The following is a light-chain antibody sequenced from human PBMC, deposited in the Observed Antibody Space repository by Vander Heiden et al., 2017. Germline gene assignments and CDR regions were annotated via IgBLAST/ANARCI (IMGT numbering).Light chain of an antibody. V-gene: IGKV3D-15*01. CDR3: QQENNCPLT. Sequence: ERVMTQSPATLSVYPGDRATLSCRASQSISSNLAWYQQKPGQAPRLLIYGASTRATGIPARFSGSGSETDFTLTISSLQSEDFAVYYCQQENNCPLTFGGGTKVEIK. J-gene: IGKJ4*02. CDR1: QSISSN. CDR2: GAS.